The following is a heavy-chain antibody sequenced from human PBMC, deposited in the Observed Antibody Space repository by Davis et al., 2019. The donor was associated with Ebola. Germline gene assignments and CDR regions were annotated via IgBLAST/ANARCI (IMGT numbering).Heavy chain of an antibody. D-gene: IGHD3-3*01. J-gene: IGHJ3*02. V-gene: IGHV1-18*04. CDR2: INPHNGNT. Sequence: ASVKVSCKASGYTFTSYGITWVRQAPGQGLEWMGWINPHNGNTNYAQKLQGRVTMTTDTSTSTAYMELRSLRSDDTAVYYCARDHRFLEWLYAFDIWGQGTMVTVSS. CDR3: ARDHRFLEWLYAFDI. CDR1: GYTFTSYG.